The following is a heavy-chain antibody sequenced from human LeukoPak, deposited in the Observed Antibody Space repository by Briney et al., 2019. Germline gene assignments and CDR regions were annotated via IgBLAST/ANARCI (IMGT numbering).Heavy chain of an antibody. V-gene: IGHV3-11*01. CDR2: ISSSGRII. CDR1: GFILSDYY. J-gene: IGHJ6*02. CDR3: AKDLHYYGSGSFLYYYYGMDV. Sequence: PGGSLRLSCAASGFILSDYYMSWIRQAPGKGLEWVSYISSSGRIIYYADSVKGRFTISRDNAKNSLYLQMNSLRAEDTAVYYCAKDLHYYGSGSFLYYYYGMDVWGQGTTVTVSS. D-gene: IGHD3-10*01.